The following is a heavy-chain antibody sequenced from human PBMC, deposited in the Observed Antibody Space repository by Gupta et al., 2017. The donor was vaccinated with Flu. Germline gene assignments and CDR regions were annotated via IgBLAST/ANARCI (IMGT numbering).Heavy chain of an antibody. V-gene: IGHV3-7*01. CDR1: GFTFNSYW. CDR2: IKGDETEK. J-gene: IGHJ3*02. CDR3: ARDVSPVINNAWYDAFDM. D-gene: IGHD1-1*01. Sequence: EVQLVESGGTLVQPGGSLRLSCEASGFTFNSYWMTWVRQAPGKGLEWVANIKGDETEKSYLDSVKGRFTISRDNARNSLHLQMNSLRVEDTAVYYCARDVSPVINNAWYDAFDMWGQGTLVIVSS.